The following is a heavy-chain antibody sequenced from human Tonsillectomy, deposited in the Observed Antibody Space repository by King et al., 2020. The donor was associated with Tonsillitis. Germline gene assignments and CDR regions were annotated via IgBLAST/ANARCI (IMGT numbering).Heavy chain of an antibody. CDR1: GFNFSSYW. CDR2: INQDGGER. V-gene: IGHV3-7*01. Sequence: VQLVESGGDLVQPGGSLRVSCAASGFNFSSYWMSWVRQAPGKGLEWVANINQDGGERYSLDAVKGRFTVSRDNAKILMFLQMNSLRVDDTAVYYCVRDPSYFDFWGQGTLVTVSS. J-gene: IGHJ4*02. CDR3: VRDPSYFDF.